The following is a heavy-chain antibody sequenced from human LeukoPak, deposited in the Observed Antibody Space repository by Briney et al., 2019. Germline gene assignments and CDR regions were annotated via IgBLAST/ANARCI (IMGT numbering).Heavy chain of an antibody. CDR2: ISGSGGST. D-gene: IGHD4/OR15-4a*01. V-gene: IGHV3-23*01. CDR1: GFTFSSYA. Sequence: GGSLRLSCAASGFTFSSYAMSWVRQAPGKGLEWVSAISGSGGSTYYADPVKGRFTISRDNSKNTLYLQMNSLRAEDTAVYHCTKVKGAAAFDYWGQGTLVTVSS. J-gene: IGHJ4*02. CDR3: TKVKGAAAFDY.